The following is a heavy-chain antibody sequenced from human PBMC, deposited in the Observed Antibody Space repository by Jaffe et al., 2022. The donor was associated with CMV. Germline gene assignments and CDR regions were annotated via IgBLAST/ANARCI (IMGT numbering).Heavy chain of an antibody. CDR2: IIPIFGIP. CDR3: AREGEGDQSYYDTPDAFDI. Sequence: QVQLVQSGAEVKKPGSSVKVSCKAFGGTFSNYAISWVRQAPGQGLEWMGRIIPIFGIPNYAHNFQGRVTITADKSTSTAYMELSSLRSEDTAMYYCAREGEGDQSYYDTPDAFDIWGQGTMVTVSS. D-gene: IGHD3-22*01. CDR1: GGTFSNYA. J-gene: IGHJ3*02. V-gene: IGHV1-69*09.